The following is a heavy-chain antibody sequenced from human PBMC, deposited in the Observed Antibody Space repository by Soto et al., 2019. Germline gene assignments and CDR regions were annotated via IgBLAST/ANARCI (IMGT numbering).Heavy chain of an antibody. J-gene: IGHJ5*02. CDR1: GYTFTSYA. D-gene: IGHD3-16*01. Sequence: ASVKVSCKASGYTFTSYAMHWVRQAPGQRLEWMGWINAGNGNTKYSQKFQGRVTITRDTSASTAYMELSSLRSEDTAVYYCAKSANPLGAGLFDPWGQGTLVTVSS. V-gene: IGHV1-3*01. CDR3: AKSANPLGAGLFDP. CDR2: INAGNGNT.